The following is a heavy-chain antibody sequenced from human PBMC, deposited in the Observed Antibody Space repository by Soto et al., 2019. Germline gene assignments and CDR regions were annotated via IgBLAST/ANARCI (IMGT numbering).Heavy chain of an antibody. D-gene: IGHD2-21*02. CDR1: GGSFSGYY. J-gene: IGHJ6*02. V-gene: IGHV4-34*01. Sequence: SETLSLTCAFYGGSFSGYYWSWIRQPPGKGLEWIGEINHSGSTNYNPSLKSRVTISVDTSKNQFSLKLNSVTAADTAVYYCARDLWGYCGTDCYPLDVWGQGTTVT. CDR3: ARDLWGYCGTDCYPLDV. CDR2: INHSGST.